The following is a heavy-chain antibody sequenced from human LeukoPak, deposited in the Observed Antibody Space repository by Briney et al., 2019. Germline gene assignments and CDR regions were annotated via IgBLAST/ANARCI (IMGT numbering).Heavy chain of an antibody. V-gene: IGHV4-59*01. CDR3: ARGVSGYSFEYWFDP. Sequence: SETLSLTCTVSGGSISSYYWSWIRQPPGKGLEWIGYIYYSGSTNYNPSLKSRVTISVDTSKNQFSLKLSSVTAADTAVYYCARGVSGYSFEYWFDPWGQGTLVTVSS. CDR2: IYYSGST. J-gene: IGHJ5*02. CDR1: GGSISSYY. D-gene: IGHD5-18*01.